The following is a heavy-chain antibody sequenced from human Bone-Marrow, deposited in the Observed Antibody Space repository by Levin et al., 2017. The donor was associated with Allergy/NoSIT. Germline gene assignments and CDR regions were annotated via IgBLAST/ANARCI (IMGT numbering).Heavy chain of an antibody. CDR2: INTNTGNP. J-gene: IGHJ6*02. V-gene: IGHV7-4-1*01. Sequence: GESLKISCKASGYTFTSYAMNWVRQAPGQGLEWMGWINTNTGNPTYAQGFTGRFVFSLDTSVSTAYLQICSLKAEDTAVYYCARDLWGHCSSTSCYFYYYYYGMDVWGQGTTVTVSS. CDR1: GYTFTSYA. CDR3: ARDLWGHCSSTSCYFYYYYYGMDV. D-gene: IGHD2-2*01.